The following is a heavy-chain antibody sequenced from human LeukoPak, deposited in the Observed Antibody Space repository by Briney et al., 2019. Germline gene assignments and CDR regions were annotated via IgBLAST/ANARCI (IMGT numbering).Heavy chain of an antibody. D-gene: IGHD1-14*01. J-gene: IGHJ4*02. V-gene: IGHV1-18*01. CDR3: AKGGPYNPFDY. Sequence: ASVKVSCKASGYTFTNFGISWVRQAPGQRLEWMGWLSAYDGSPNYAQRLQGRVTMTTDPSTSTAYMELRSLRSDDTAVYYCAKGGPYNPFDYWGQGTLVTVSS. CDR1: GYTFTNFG. CDR2: LSAYDGSP.